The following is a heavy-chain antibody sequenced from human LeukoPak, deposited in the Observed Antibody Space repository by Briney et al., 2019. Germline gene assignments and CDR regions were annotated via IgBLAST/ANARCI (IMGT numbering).Heavy chain of an antibody. D-gene: IGHD5-12*01. V-gene: IGHV1-18*01. Sequence: ASVKVSCKASGYTFNSYSINWVRQAPGQGLEWMGSINAYNGNTNYAQKVQGRVTMTTDTSTSTAYMELRSLRSDDTAVYYCARDRSWRLPYYYYYGMDVWGQGTTVTVSS. CDR3: ARDRSWRLPYYYYYGMDV. CDR1: GYTFNSYS. CDR2: INAYNGNT. J-gene: IGHJ6*02.